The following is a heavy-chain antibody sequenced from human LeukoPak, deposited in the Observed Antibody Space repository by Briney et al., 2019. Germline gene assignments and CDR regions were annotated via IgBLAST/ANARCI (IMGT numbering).Heavy chain of an antibody. CDR2: INPNSGGT. D-gene: IGHD5-12*01. CDR3: ARGYSGYDRKAKYYFDY. V-gene: IGHV1-2*02. CDR1: GYTFTGYY. J-gene: IGHJ4*02. Sequence: GASVKVSCKASGYTFTGYYMHWVRQAPGQGLEWMGWINPNSGGTNYAQKFQGRVTMTRDTSISTAYMELSRLRSDDTAVYYCARGYSGYDRKAKYYFDYWGQGTLVTVSS.